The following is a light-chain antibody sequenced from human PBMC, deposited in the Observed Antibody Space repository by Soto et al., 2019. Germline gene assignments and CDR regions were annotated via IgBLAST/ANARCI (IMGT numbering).Light chain of an antibody. CDR1: QSVSSSY. CDR3: QQYGSSPQT. V-gene: IGKV3-20*01. J-gene: IGKJ1*01. Sequence: EIVLTQSPGTLSLSPGERATLSCRASQSVSSSYLAWYQQKPGQAPRLLIYGASSMATGIPDRFSGSGSGTDFTLTISRLETEDFAVYYCQQYGSSPQTFGQGTKVEIK. CDR2: GAS.